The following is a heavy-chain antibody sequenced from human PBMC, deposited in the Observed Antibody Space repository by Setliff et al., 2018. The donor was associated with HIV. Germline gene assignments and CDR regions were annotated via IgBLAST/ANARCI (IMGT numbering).Heavy chain of an antibody. CDR3: AKGTYCSGGNCYSGFLDY. CDR1: GFTFSSHA. D-gene: IGHD2-15*01. CDR2: ISSNGGNI. V-gene: IGHV3-64*02. Sequence: GGSLRLSCAASGFTFSSHAMHWVRQAPGKGLEYVSGISSNGGNIRYADSVKDRFTIARDNSKNTVYLQMNSLRAEDTAVYYCAKGTYCSGGNCYSGFLDYWGQGTLVTVSS. J-gene: IGHJ4*02.